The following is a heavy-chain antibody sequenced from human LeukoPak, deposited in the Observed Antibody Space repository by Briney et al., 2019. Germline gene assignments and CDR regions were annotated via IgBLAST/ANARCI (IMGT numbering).Heavy chain of an antibody. D-gene: IGHD6-19*01. Sequence: SQTLSLTCTVSGGSISSGSYFWGWIRQPPGKGLEWIGSIYYSGSTYYNPSLKSRVTISVDTSKNQFSLKLSSVTAADTAVYYCARVFPYSYSSGLFYYFDYWGQGTLVTVSS. J-gene: IGHJ4*02. CDR3: ARVFPYSYSSGLFYYFDY. V-gene: IGHV4-39*07. CDR1: GGSISSGSYF. CDR2: IYYSGST.